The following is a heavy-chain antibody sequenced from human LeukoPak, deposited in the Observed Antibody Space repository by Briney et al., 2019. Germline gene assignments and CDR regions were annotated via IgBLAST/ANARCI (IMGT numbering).Heavy chain of an antibody. V-gene: IGHV1-18*01. D-gene: IGHD3-10*01. CDR1: GYTFTSYG. CDR2: ISAYNGNT. CDR3: ATVLFQSRFDP. Sequence: RASVKVSCKASGYTFTSYGISWVRQAPGQGLEWMGWISAYNGNTNYAQKLQGRVTMTTDTSTSTAYMELRSLRSDDTAVYYCATVLFQSRFDPWGQRTLVTVSS. J-gene: IGHJ5*02.